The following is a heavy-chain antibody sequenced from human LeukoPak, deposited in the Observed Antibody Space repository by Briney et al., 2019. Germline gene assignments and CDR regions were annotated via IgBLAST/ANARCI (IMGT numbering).Heavy chain of an antibody. J-gene: IGHJ3*01. CDR1: KFAFSSYA. V-gene: IGHV3-23*01. CDR2: ISGGGGNT. Sequence: PGGSLRLSCAASKFAFSSYAMSWVRQAPGKGLEWVSAISGGGGNTYYADSVKGRFTISRDNSKNTLYLQMNSLRAEDTAVYYCGKNRYSGSLSPFHLWGQGTMVPVSS. D-gene: IGHD1-26*01. CDR3: GKNRYSGSLSPFHL.